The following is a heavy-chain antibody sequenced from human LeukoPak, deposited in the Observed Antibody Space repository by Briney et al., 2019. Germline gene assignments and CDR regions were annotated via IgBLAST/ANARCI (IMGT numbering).Heavy chain of an antibody. CDR2: IYYSGST. V-gene: IGHV4-39*01. CDR3: ARHVIGESAQYYFDY. CDR1: GGSISSSSYY. Sequence: SETLSLTCTVSGGSISSSSYYWGWTRQPPGKGLEWIGSIYYSGSTYYNPSLKSRVTISVDTSKNQFSLKLSSVTAADTAVYYCARHVIGESAQYYFDYWGQGTLVTVSS. J-gene: IGHJ4*02. D-gene: IGHD3-10*01.